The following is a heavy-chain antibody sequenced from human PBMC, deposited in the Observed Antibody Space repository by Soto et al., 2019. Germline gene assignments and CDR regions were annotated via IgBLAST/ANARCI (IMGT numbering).Heavy chain of an antibody. V-gene: IGHV1-69*12. CDR2: MPSFGAA. CDR1: EGTFSTYT. D-gene: IGHD2-15*01. J-gene: IGHJ6*02. Sequence: QAQLVQSGAEVKKPGSSVKVSCKASEGTFSTYTIIWVRQAPGQGLESMGAMPSFGAADYSQKFQDRVTVTADESTSTAYMGLRSLISDDTAVYYCVRVRFCSGNRCSHYSGLDVWGQGTTVTVSS. CDR3: VRVRFCSGNRCSHYSGLDV.